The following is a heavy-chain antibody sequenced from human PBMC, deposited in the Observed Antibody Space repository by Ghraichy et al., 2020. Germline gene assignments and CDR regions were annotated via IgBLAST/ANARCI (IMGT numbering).Heavy chain of an antibody. D-gene: IGHD3-22*01. CDR2: IFTSGSA. V-gene: IGHV4-4*07. CDR3: GRDGPYDSSGYTDY. J-gene: IGHJ4*02. Sequence: LERKERIFTSGSATYNPSLRSRVTMSVDMSKNQFSLKLTSLTAADTAVYYCGRDGPYDSSGYTDYWGRGTLVTVSS.